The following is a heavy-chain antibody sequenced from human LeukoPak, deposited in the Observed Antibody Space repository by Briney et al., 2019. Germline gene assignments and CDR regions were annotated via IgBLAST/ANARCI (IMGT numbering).Heavy chain of an antibody. J-gene: IGHJ4*02. V-gene: IGHV1-24*01. CDR2: FDHEDGET. CDR1: GYTLTELS. CDR3: ASGNYDFSDY. D-gene: IGHD3-3*01. Sequence: ASVKVSCKVSGYTLTELSMHWVRQAPGKGVEWMGRFDHEDGETINAQKFQGRVTITADKSTSTAYMELSSLRSEDAAVYYCASGNYDFSDYWGQGTLVTVSS.